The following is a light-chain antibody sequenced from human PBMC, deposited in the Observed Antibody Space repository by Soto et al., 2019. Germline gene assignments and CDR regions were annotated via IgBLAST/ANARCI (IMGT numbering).Light chain of an antibody. V-gene: IGKV3-20*01. J-gene: IGKJ1*01. CDR2: GIS. Sequence: EVVLTQSPGTLSLFPGERATLSCLASQSVTNSYLAWFQQKPGQAPRPLIYGISNRASGIPDRFSGSGSGTDFTLTISRLEPEDFAVYYCHQYGSSWTFGQGTKVDIK. CDR3: HQYGSSWT. CDR1: QSVTNSY.